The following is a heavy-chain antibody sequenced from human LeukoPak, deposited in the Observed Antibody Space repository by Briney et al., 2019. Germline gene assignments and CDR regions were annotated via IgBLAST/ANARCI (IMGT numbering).Heavy chain of an antibody. J-gene: IGHJ3*02. CDR3: SLAAAANDAFYI. CDR2: ISTTSSYT. CDR1: GFTFSDYY. Sequence: PGGSLRLSCAASGFTFSDYYMSWIRQAPGKGLEWVSSISTTSSYTNYADSVKGRFIISRDNAKDSLYLQLNSLRADDTAVYYCSLAAAANDAFYISGPGKMVTVSS. V-gene: IGHV3-11*06. D-gene: IGHD6-13*01.